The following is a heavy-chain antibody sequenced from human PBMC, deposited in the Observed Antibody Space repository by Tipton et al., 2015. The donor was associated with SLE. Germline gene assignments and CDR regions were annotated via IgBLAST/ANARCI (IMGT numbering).Heavy chain of an antibody. CDR1: GYSFTSYW. J-gene: IGHJ4*02. CDR2: IYPGDSDT. Sequence: QLVQSGAEVKKPGESLKISCKGSGYSFTSYWIGWVRQMPGKGLEWMGLIYPGDSDTRYSPTFRGQVTISVDKAITTAYLQWTSLKASDTAIYYCARGPPCTATSCPPGCPDFWGQGTLVSVSS. V-gene: IGHV5-51*03. D-gene: IGHD2-2*01. CDR3: ARGPPCTATSCPPGCPDF.